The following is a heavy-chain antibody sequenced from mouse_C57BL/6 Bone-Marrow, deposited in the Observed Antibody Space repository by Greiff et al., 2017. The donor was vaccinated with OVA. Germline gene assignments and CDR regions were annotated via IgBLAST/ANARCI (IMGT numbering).Heavy chain of an antibody. CDR2: INSDGGST. J-gene: IGHJ2*01. Sequence: EVTLVESGGGLVKPGESLKLSCESYEYEFPSYDMSWVRKTPETRLELVAAINSDGGSTYYPDTMERRFIISRDNTKKTLYLQLSSLRSEDTALYYCARPSTMVTTNGDYFDYWGQGTTLTVSS. CDR3: ARPSTMVTTNGDYFDY. D-gene: IGHD2-1*01. V-gene: IGHV5-2*01. CDR1: EYEFPSYD.